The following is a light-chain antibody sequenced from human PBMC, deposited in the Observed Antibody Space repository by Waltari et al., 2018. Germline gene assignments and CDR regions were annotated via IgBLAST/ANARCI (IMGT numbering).Light chain of an antibody. Sequence: DIQMTQSPSSLFASVGDSVNITCQASQDISNYLNWYQQNPGKAPKLLIYDASNLETGVPSRFSGSGSGTDFTFTISSLQPEDIATYYCQQYDNLGLTFGGGTKVEIK. J-gene: IGKJ4*01. CDR1: QDISNY. CDR3: QQYDNLGLT. V-gene: IGKV1-33*01. CDR2: DAS.